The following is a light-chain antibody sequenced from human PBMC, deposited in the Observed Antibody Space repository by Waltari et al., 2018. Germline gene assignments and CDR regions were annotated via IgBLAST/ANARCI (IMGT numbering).Light chain of an antibody. Sequence: DIQMTQSPSSLSASVGDRVTITCRASQAISNFLAWYQQRPGKVTKLLIYSASTLESGVPSRFSGSASGTDFTLTISSLEPEDFAVYYCQQRSNWLLTFGGGTKVEIK. CDR2: SAS. J-gene: IGKJ4*01. CDR1: QAISNF. V-gene: IGKV1-27*01. CDR3: QQRSNWLLT.